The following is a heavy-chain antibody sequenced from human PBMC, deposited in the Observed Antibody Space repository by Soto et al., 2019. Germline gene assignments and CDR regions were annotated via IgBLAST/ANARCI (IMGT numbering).Heavy chain of an antibody. D-gene: IGHD4-4*01. Sequence: PGGSLRLSCAASGFTFSSYSMNWVRQAPGKGLEWVSSISSSSSYIYYADSVKGRFTISRDNAKNSLYLQMNSLRAEDTAVYYCARGGVTTDGWGTDYWGQGARVTVS. V-gene: IGHV3-21*01. CDR1: GFTFSSYS. CDR2: ISSSSSYI. CDR3: ARGGVTTDGWGTDY. J-gene: IGHJ4*02.